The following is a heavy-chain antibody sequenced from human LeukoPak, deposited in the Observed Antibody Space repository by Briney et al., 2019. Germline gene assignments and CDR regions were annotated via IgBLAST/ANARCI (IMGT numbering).Heavy chain of an antibody. D-gene: IGHD3-22*01. J-gene: IGHJ4*02. CDR2: ISGSGGST. Sequence: PGGSLRLSCAASGFTFSSYAMSWVRQAPGKGLEWVSAISGSGGSTYYADSVKGRFTISRDNSKNTLYLQMNSLRAEDTAVYYCARAYDSSGYYYGSFDYWGQGTLVTVSS. CDR3: ARAYDSSGYYYGSFDY. CDR1: GFTFSSYA. V-gene: IGHV3-23*01.